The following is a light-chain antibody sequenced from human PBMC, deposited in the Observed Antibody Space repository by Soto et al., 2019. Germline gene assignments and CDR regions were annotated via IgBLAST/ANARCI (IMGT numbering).Light chain of an antibody. Sequence: IQMTQSPSTLSGSVVDRVTITCRASETISSWLAWYQQKPGKAPKLLIYKSSTLKSGVPSRFSGSGSGTEFTLTISSLQPDDFATYYCQHYNSYSEAFGQGTKVDIK. CDR1: ETISSW. CDR3: QHYNSYSEA. CDR2: KSS. V-gene: IGKV1-5*03. J-gene: IGKJ1*01.